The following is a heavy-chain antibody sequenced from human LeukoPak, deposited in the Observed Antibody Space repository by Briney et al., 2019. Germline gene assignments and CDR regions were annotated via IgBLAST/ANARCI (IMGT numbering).Heavy chain of an antibody. CDR1: GFTFSSYA. CDR2: ISGIGGST. V-gene: IGHV3-23*01. J-gene: IGHJ3*02. D-gene: IGHD6-19*01. Sequence: PGGSLRLSCAASGFTFSSYAMSWVRQAPGKGLEWVSAISGIGGSTYYADSVKGRFTISRDNSKNTLYLQMNSLRAEDTAVYYCAKDSSGWFVYQKHHDAFDIWGQGTMVTVSS. CDR3: AKDSSGWFVYQKHHDAFDI.